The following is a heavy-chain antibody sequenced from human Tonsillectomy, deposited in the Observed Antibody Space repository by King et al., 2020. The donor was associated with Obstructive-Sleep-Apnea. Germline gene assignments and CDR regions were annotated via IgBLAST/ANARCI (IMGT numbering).Heavy chain of an antibody. CDR3: AKHIIYYILTGIDAFDI. Sequence: VQLVESGGGLVQPGRSLRLSCAASGFTFDDFAMHWVRQAPGKGLEWVSGISCNSGSISYADSVKGRLTISRDNAKNSLYLKMNSLRAADTSLYYCAKHIIYYILTGIDAFDIWGQGTMVTVSS. CDR1: GFTFDDFA. V-gene: IGHV3-9*01. D-gene: IGHD3-9*01. CDR2: ISCNSGSI. J-gene: IGHJ3*02.